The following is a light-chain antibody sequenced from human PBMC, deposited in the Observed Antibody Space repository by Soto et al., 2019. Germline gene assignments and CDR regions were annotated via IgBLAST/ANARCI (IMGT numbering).Light chain of an antibody. CDR1: QSVSNDF. Sequence: EIVLTQSPGILSLSPVERATLSFMASQSVSNDFLAWYQQKPGQASRLLIYGASTRATDVPDRFSGSGSGADFTLSISRLEPEDFAVYYCQQYNNWHRTFGQGTKVDIK. CDR2: GAS. CDR3: QQYNNWHRT. J-gene: IGKJ1*01. V-gene: IGKV3-20*01.